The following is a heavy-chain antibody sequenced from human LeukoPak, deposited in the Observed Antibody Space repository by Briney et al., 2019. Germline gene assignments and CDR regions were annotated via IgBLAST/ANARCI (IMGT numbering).Heavy chain of an antibody. CDR2: IYYSGST. V-gene: IGHV4-61*01. Sequence: PSETPSLTCTVSGGSVSSGSYYWSWIRQPPGKGLEWIGYIYYSGSTNYNPSLKSRVTISVDTSKNQFSLKLSSVTAADTAVYYCARVILTGYSLKERYYFDYWGQGTLVTVSS. D-gene: IGHD3-9*01. CDR3: ARVILTGYSLKERYYFDY. CDR1: GGSVSSGSYY. J-gene: IGHJ4*02.